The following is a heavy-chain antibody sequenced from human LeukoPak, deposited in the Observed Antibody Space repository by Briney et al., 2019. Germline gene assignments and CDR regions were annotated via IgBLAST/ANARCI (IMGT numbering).Heavy chain of an antibody. D-gene: IGHD3-16*01. CDR3: ARGLGYFYYYMDV. V-gene: IGHV7-4-1*02. J-gene: IGHJ6*03. CDR2: INTNTGNS. CDR1: GYTFTSYT. Sequence: GASVKVSCKASGYTFTSYTINWVRQAPGQGLEWMGWINTNTGNSTYAQAFTGRFLLSLDSSINTAYLQISSLKAEDTAVYFCARGLGYFYYYMDVWGKGTTVIVSS.